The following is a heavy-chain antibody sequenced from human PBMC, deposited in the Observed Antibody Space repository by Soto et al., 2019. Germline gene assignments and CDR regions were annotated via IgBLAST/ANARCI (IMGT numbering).Heavy chain of an antibody. CDR3: ARGLPRPYYYDSSGYYPEYFQH. CDR2: IYYSGST. V-gene: IGHV4-59*01. Sequence: TSETLSLTCTVSGGSISSYYWSWIRQPPGKGLEWIGYIYYSGSTNYNPSLKSRVTISVDTSKNQFSLKLSSVTAADTAVYYCARGLPRPYYYDSSGYYPEYFQHWGQGTLVTVSS. D-gene: IGHD3-22*01. J-gene: IGHJ1*01. CDR1: GGSISSYY.